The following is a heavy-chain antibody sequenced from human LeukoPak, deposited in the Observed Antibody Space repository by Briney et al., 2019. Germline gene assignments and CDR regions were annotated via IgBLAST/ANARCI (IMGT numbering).Heavy chain of an antibody. CDR3: ARDSGWTRDY. CDR2: ISSSSSTI. Sequence: GGSLRLSCAASGFTFSSYSMNWVRQAPGKGLEWVSYISSSSSTIYYADSVKGRFTISRDNAQNSLYLQMNSLRAEDTAVYFCARDSGWTRDYWGQGTLVTVSS. J-gene: IGHJ4*02. V-gene: IGHV3-48*04. D-gene: IGHD6-19*01. CDR1: GFTFSSYS.